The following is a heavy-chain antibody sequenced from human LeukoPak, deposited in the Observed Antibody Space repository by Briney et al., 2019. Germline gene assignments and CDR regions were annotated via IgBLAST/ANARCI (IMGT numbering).Heavy chain of an antibody. Sequence: ASVKVSCKVSGYTLTELSMHWVRQAPGKGLEWMGGFDPEDGETIYAQKFQGRVTMTEDTSTDTAYMELSSLRSEDTAVYYCASPPNYYDSSGFPYWGQGTLVPVSS. CDR1: GYTLTELS. J-gene: IGHJ4*02. V-gene: IGHV1-24*01. CDR3: ASPPNYYDSSGFPY. D-gene: IGHD3-22*01. CDR2: FDPEDGET.